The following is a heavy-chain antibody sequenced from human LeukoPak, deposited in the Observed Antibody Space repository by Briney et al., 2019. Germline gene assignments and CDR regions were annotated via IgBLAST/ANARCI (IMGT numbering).Heavy chain of an antibody. CDR3: ARDSSSFPNYFDF. CDR2: LYSSGIT. J-gene: IGHJ4*02. D-gene: IGHD3-3*02. V-gene: IGHV3-53*01. CDR1: GFTVSSTY. Sequence: GGSLRLSCAASGFTVSSTYMSWVRQAPGQGLEWVSLLYSSGITFYAESVQGRFTISRDNSKNTLYLQMNSLRAEDTAIYYCARDSSSFPNYFDFWGQGTLVTVSS.